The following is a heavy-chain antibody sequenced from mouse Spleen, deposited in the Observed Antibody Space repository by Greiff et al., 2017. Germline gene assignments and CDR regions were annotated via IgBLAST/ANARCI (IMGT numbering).Heavy chain of an antibody. V-gene: IGHV5-16*01. D-gene: IGHD5-1-1*01. Sequence: EVKLMESEGGLVQPGSSMKLSCTASGFTFSDYYMAWVRQVPEKGLEWVANINYDGSSTYYLDSLKSRFIISRDNAKNILYLQMSSLKSEDTATYYCARNFYTLGAMDYWGQGTSVTVSS. CDR2: INYDGSST. J-gene: IGHJ4*01. CDR3: ARNFYTLGAMDY. CDR1: GFTFSDYY.